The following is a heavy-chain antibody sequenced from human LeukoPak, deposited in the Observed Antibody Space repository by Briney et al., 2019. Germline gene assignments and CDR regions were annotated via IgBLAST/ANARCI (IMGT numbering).Heavy chain of an antibody. V-gene: IGHV1-8*03. J-gene: IGHJ4*02. CDR3: TRETSSRYFDY. Sequence: RASVKVSCKASGYTLTDYYLHWVRQAPGQGLEWMGWMNPNSGRTGYAQNFQGRITITRNTSISTAYMEPSSLRSEDTAVYYCTRETSSRYFDYWGQGTLVTVSS. CDR1: GYTLTDYY. CDR2: MNPNSGRT.